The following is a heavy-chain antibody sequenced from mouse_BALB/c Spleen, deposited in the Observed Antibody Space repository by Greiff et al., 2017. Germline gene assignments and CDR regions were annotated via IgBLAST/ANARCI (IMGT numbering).Heavy chain of an antibody. CDR1: GFNIQDTY. CDR2: IDPANGNT. Sequence: DVQLVESGAELVKPGASVKLSCTASGFNIQDTYMHWVKQRPEQGLEWIGRIDPANGNTKYDPKFQGKATITADTSSNTAYLQLSSLTSEDTAVYYCAYYGGSSYDAMDYWGQGTSVTVSS. J-gene: IGHJ4*01. CDR3: AYYGGSSYDAMDY. D-gene: IGHD1-1*01. V-gene: IGHV14-3*02.